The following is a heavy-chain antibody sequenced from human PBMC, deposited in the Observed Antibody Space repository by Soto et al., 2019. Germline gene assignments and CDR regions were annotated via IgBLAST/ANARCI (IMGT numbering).Heavy chain of an antibody. J-gene: IGHJ4*02. V-gene: IGHV6-1*01. Sequence: SQTLSVTCAISGDSVSSNSAVWNWIRQSPSRGLEWLGRTYYRSKWYIDYAVSVKSRITINPDTSKNQFSLQLNSVTPEDTAVYYCARGVDSSGWFFDYWGQGTLVTVSS. D-gene: IGHD6-19*01. CDR3: ARGVDSSGWFFDY. CDR1: GDSVSSNSAV. CDR2: TYYRSKWYI.